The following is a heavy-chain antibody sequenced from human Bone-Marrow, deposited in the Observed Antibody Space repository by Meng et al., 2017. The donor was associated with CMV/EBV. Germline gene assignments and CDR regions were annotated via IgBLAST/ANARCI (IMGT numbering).Heavy chain of an antibody. CDR2: ISYDGSNK. CDR1: GFTFSSYA. CDR3: ARAPGIAARPDYYYGMDV. Sequence: GEPLKISCAASGFTFSSYAMHWVRQAPGKGLEWVAVISYDGSNKYYADSVKGRFTISRDNSKNTLYLQMNSLRAEDTAVYYCARAPGIAARPDYYYGMDVWGQGTTVTVSS. V-gene: IGHV3-30*04. J-gene: IGHJ6*02. D-gene: IGHD6-6*01.